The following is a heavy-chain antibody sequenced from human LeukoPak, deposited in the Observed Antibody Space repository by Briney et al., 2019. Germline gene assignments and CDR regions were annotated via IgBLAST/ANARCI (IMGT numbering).Heavy chain of an antibody. V-gene: IGHV3-23*01. D-gene: IGHD3-9*01. CDR2: ISGSGGRT. CDR1: GFTFSRYD. CDR3: AKDLRPDISTGSPFDY. Sequence: AGSLRLSCAASGFTFSRYDMSWVRQAPGKGLEWLSVISGSGGRTYYADSVKGRFTVSRDNSKNTLYLQMNSLRAEDTAVFYCAKDLRPDISTGSPFDYWGQGTLVTVSS. J-gene: IGHJ4*02.